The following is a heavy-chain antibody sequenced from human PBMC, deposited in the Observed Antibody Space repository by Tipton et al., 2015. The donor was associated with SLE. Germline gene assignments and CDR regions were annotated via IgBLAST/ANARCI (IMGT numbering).Heavy chain of an antibody. J-gene: IGHJ6*02. CDR3: ARHTWNFISHYYFGMDV. Sequence: TLSLTCTVSGGSISSGGYYWSWIRQHPGKGLEWIGYIYYSGSTYYNPSLKSRVTISVDTSKNQFSLKLSSVTAADTAVYYCARHTWNFISHYYFGMDVWGQGTTVTVSS. D-gene: IGHD1-7*01. CDR2: IYYSGST. CDR1: GGSISSGGYY. V-gene: IGHV4-31*03.